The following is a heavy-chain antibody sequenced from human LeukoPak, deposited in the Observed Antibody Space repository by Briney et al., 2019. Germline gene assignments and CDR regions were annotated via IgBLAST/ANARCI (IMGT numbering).Heavy chain of an antibody. CDR1: GFTVSSNY. D-gene: IGHD3/OR15-3a*01. CDR3: ARDSGFSGTQRGEY. V-gene: IGHV3-30*03. Sequence: GGSLRLSCAASGFTVSSNYMSWVRQAPGKGLEWVVVISYDGTNKYYADSVKGRFTISRDNFKYTLYLQMNSLRTEDTAVYYCARDSGFSGTQRGEYWGQGTLVTVSS. CDR2: ISYDGTNK. J-gene: IGHJ4*02.